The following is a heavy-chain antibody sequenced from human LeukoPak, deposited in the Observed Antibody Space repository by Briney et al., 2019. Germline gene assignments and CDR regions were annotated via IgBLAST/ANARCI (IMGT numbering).Heavy chain of an antibody. D-gene: IGHD1-1*01. V-gene: IGHV4-4*02. J-gene: IGHJ4*02. CDR3: ARGGSLGRQIYFDY. Sequence: NPSETLSLTCAVSGGSISSSNWWSWVRQPPGKGLEWIGEIYHSGSTNYNPSLKSRVTISVDKSKNQFSLKLSSVTAADTAVYYCARGGSLGRQIYFDYWGQGTLVTVSS. CDR1: GGSISSSNW. CDR2: IYHSGST.